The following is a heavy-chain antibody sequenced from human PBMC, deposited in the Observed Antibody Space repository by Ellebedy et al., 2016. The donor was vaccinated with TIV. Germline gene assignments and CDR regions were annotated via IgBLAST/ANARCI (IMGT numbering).Heavy chain of an antibody. CDR2: INPNSGDT. J-gene: IGHJ3*02. D-gene: IGHD5-24*01. CDR1: GYTFTGYF. CDR3: ARQEMATIGDSFDI. V-gene: IGHV1-2*04. Sequence: AASVKVSCKASGYTFTGYFMHWVRQAPGQGLEWMGWINPNSGDTNYARKFQGWVTMTRDTSISTAYMELSRLRSDDTADYYCARQEMATIGDSFDIWGQGTMVTVSS.